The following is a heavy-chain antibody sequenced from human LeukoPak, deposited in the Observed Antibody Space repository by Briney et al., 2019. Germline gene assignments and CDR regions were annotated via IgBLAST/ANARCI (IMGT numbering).Heavy chain of an antibody. J-gene: IGHJ4*02. V-gene: IGHV1-46*01. Sequence: GASVKVSCKASGYTFTSYYMHWVRQAPGQGLEWMGIINPSGGSTSYAQKFQGRVTMTRDTSTSTVYMELSSLRSEDTAVYYCARDRTYGDYGIRLGTKDYWGQGTLVTVSS. CDR1: GYTFTSYY. D-gene: IGHD4-17*01. CDR2: INPSGGST. CDR3: ARDRTYGDYGIRLGTKDY.